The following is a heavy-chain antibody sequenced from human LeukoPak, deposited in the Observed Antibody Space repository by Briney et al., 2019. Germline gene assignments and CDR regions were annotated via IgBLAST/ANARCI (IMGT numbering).Heavy chain of an antibody. D-gene: IGHD2-2*01. Sequence: ESGPTLVNPTQTLTLTCTFSGFSLSTSGMRVSWIRQPPGKALEWLARIDWDDDKFYSTSLKTRLTISKDTSTNHVVTTMTNMDPVDKATIYYAASIEVEPAAAGSFDYWGQGTLVTVSS. V-gene: IGHV2-70*04. CDR1: GFSLSTSGMR. J-gene: IGHJ4*02. CDR2: IDWDDDK. CDR3: AASIEVEPAAAGSFDY.